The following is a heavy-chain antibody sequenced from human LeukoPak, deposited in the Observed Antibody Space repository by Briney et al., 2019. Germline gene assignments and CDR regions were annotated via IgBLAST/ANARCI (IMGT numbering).Heavy chain of an antibody. CDR1: GGSISSYY. V-gene: IGHV4-59*01. D-gene: IGHD4-17*01. CDR3: AREGTTVTTGRAFDI. CDR2: IYYSGST. J-gene: IGHJ3*02. Sequence: SETLSLTCTVSGGSISSYYWSWIRQPPGKGLEWIGYIYYSGSTNYNPSLKSRVTISVDTSKNQFSLKLSSVTAADTAVYYCAREGTTVTTGRAFDIWGQGTMVTVSS.